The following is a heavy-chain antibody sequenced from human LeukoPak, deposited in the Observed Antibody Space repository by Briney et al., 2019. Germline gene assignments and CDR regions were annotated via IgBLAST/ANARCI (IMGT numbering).Heavy chain of an antibody. CDR2: IKQDGTEK. V-gene: IGHV3-7*01. Sequence: GGSLRLSCATSAFTFSRYWMSWARQAPGKGLELVANIKQDGTEKYYVDSVKGRFTISRDNAKNSLYLQMNSLRAEDTAVYYCASLLVVPAAIADYWGQGTLVTVSS. D-gene: IGHD2-2*02. J-gene: IGHJ4*02. CDR1: AFTFSRYW. CDR3: ASLLVVPAAIADY.